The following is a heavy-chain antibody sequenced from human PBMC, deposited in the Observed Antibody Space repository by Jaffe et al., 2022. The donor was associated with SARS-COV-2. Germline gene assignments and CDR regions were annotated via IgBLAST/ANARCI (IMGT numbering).Heavy chain of an antibody. CDR2: ISWNSGSI. J-gene: IGHJ5*02. D-gene: IGHD3-22*01. CDR1: GFTFDDYA. Sequence: EVQLVESGGGLVQPGRSLRLSCAASGFTFDDYAMHWVRQAPGKGLEWVSGISWNSGSIGYADSVKGRFTISRDNAKNSLYLQMNSLRAEDTALYYCAKDEDSSGYYSPWFDPWGQGTLVTVSS. V-gene: IGHV3-9*01. CDR3: AKDEDSSGYYSPWFDP.